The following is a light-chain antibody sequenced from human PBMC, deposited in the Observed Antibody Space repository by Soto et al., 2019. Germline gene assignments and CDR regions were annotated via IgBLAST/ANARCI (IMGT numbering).Light chain of an antibody. Sequence: DIQMTHSPSSLSASVVEGVTVTWRASQSISSWLAWYQQKPGKAPKLLIYDDSSLESGLTSRFSGSGSGKEFTITISSLQHDDFATYYCQKYNSYPRTCGQGTKGDIK. CDR2: DDS. CDR3: QKYNSYPRT. CDR1: QSISSW. J-gene: IGKJ1*01. V-gene: IGKV1-5*01.